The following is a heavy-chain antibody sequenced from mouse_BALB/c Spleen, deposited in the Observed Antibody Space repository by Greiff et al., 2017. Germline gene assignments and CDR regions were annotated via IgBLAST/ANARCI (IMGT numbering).Heavy chain of an antibody. CDR3: ARHYYGTWYFDV. V-gene: IGHV5-12-1*01. CDR1: GFAFSSYD. CDR2: ISSGGGST. D-gene: IGHD1-1*01. J-gene: IGHJ1*01. Sequence: DVKLVESGGGLVKPGGSLKLSCAASGFAFSSYDMSWVRQTPEKRLEWVAYISSGGGSTYYPDTVKGRFTISRDNAKNTLYLQMSSLKSEDTAMYYCARHYYGTWYFDVWGAGTTVTVSS.